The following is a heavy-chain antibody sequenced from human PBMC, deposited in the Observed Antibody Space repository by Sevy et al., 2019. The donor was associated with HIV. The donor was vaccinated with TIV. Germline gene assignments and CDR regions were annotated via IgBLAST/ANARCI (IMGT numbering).Heavy chain of an antibody. CDR1: GFTFSSYA. V-gene: IGHV3-23*01. D-gene: IGHD6-19*01. Sequence: GGSLRLSCAASGFTFSSYAMSRVRQAPGKGLEWVSAISGSGGSTYYADSVKGRFTISRDNSKNTLYLQMNSLRAEDTAVYYCATFGGVAGGKHFDYWGQGTLVTVSS. CDR2: ISGSGGST. J-gene: IGHJ4*02. CDR3: ATFGGVAGGKHFDY.